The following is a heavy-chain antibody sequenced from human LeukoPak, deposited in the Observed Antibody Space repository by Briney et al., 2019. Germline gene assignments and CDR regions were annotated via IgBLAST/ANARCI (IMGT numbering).Heavy chain of an antibody. D-gene: IGHD6-19*01. CDR2: INHSGST. CDR3: ARDFPPGVAVADNGNGVCEY. CDR1: GGSFSGYY. J-gene: IGHJ4*02. V-gene: IGHV4-34*01. Sequence: SETLSLTCAVYGGSFSGYYWSWIRQPPGKGLEWIGEINHSGSTNYNPSLKGRVTISVDTSKNQFSLKLSSVTAADTAVYYCARDFPPGVAVADNGNGVCEYWGQGTLVTVSS.